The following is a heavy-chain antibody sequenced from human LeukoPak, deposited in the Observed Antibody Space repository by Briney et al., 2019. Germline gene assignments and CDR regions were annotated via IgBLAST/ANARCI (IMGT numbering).Heavy chain of an antibody. CDR2: INHSGST. CDR3: ARAPHYGGNSWYY. CDR1: GGSFSGYY. V-gene: IGHV4-34*01. J-gene: IGHJ4*02. Sequence: PSATLSLTCAVYGGSFSGYYWSWIRQPPGKGLEWIGEINHSGSTNYNPSLKSRVTISVDTSKNQFSLKLSSVTAADTAVYYCARAPHYGGNSWYYWGQGTLVTVSS. D-gene: IGHD4-23*01.